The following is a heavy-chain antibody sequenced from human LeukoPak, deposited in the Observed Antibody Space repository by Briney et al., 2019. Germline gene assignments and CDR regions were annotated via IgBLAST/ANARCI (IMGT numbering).Heavy chain of an antibody. CDR1: GFTFSSYA. Sequence: PGGSLRLSCAASGFTFSSYAMSWVRQAPGKGLEWVSAISGSGGSTYYADSVKGRFTISRDNSKNTLYLQMNSLRAEDTAVYYCAKASYYDILTGYDYFDYWGQGTLVTVSS. CDR3: AKASYYDILTGYDYFDY. J-gene: IGHJ4*02. V-gene: IGHV3-23*01. D-gene: IGHD3-9*01. CDR2: ISGSGGST.